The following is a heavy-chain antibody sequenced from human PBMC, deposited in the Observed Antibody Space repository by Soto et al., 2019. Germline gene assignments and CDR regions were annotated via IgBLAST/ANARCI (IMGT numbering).Heavy chain of an antibody. D-gene: IGHD3-10*01. CDR2: IYHSGST. CDR3: ARTFAIIMVRGTARFDP. Sequence: QVQLQESGPGLVKPSQTLSLTCTVSGGSISSGGYYWSWIRQHPGKSLEWIGYIYHSGSTHYNPSLKSRVTISVDTSKKRFSLELCSVTAADTAGYYCARTFAIIMVRGTARFDPWGQGTLVTVSS. V-gene: IGHV4-31*03. CDR1: GGSISSGGYY. J-gene: IGHJ5*02.